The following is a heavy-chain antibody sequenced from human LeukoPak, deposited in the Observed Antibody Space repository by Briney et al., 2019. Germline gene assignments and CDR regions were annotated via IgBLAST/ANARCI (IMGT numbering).Heavy chain of an antibody. D-gene: IGHD3-9*01. Sequence: ASVKVSCKASGYTFTSYDINWVRQATGQGLEWMGWMNPNSGNTGYAQKFQGRVTITRNTSISTAYMELSSLRSEDTAVYYCARSTGYDILTGHDAFDIWGQGTMVTVSS. CDR3: ARSTGYDILTGHDAFDI. V-gene: IGHV1-8*03. CDR1: GYTFTSYD. J-gene: IGHJ3*02. CDR2: MNPNSGNT.